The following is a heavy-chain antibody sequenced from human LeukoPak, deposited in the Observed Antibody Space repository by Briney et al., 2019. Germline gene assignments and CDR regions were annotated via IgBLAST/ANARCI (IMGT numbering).Heavy chain of an antibody. CDR3: ARGMGVLVPAATWFDP. Sequence: ASVKVSCKASGYTFIAYYMHWVRQAPGRGLEWMGWINPNSGGTNYAQKFQGRVTMTRDTSISTAYMDLSRLRSDDTAVYYCARGMGVLVPAATWFDPWGQGTLVTVSS. D-gene: IGHD2-2*01. CDR1: GYTFIAYY. V-gene: IGHV1-2*02. CDR2: INPNSGGT. J-gene: IGHJ5*02.